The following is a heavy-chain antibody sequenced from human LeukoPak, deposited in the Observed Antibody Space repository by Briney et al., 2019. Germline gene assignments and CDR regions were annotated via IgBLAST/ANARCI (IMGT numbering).Heavy chain of an antibody. Sequence: SKTLSLTCTVSGGSVSSGSYYWSWIRQPPGKGLEWIGYIYYSGSTNYNPSLKSRVTISVDTSKNQFSLKLSSVTAADTAVYYCARDKNDHGEGDYYYYYGMDVWGKGTTVTVSS. V-gene: IGHV4-61*01. J-gene: IGHJ6*04. CDR1: GGSVSSGSYY. CDR3: ARDKNDHGEGDYYYYYGMDV. CDR2: IYYSGST. D-gene: IGHD4-17*01.